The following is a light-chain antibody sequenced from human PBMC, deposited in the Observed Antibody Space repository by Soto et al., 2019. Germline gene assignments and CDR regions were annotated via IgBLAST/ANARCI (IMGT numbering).Light chain of an antibody. J-gene: IGKJ5*01. CDR3: QQYNNWPPNT. CDR2: GAS. CDR1: QSVSSN. Sequence: EMVVTQSPATLSVSPGERATLSCRASQSVSSNLAWYQQKPGQAPRLLIYGASTRATGIPARFSGSGSGTEFTLTISSLQSEDFAIYYCQQYNNWPPNTFGQGTRLEIK. V-gene: IGKV3-15*01.